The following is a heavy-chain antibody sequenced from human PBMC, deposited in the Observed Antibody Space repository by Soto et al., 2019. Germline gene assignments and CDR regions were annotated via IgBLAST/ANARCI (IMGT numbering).Heavy chain of an antibody. CDR3: AKAIENYSTGYYKPFYYFGVDV. CDR2: ISYDGSKK. D-gene: IGHD3-22*01. CDR1: GFTFGSYG. V-gene: IGHV3-30*18. J-gene: IGHJ6*02. Sequence: LRLSCAASGFTFGSYGMHWVRQAPGKGLEWVAGISYDGSKKYYGESVKGRFTISSDDSKNTLYLQMNSLRVEDTAVYYCAKAIENYSTGYYKPFYYFGVDVWGQGTTVTVSS.